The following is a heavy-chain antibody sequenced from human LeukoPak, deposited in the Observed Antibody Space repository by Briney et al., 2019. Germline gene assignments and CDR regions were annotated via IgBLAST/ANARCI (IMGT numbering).Heavy chain of an antibody. Sequence: SETLSLTCTVSGGSISSSSYYWGWIRQPPGKGLEWIGGIYYSGSTYYNPSLKSRVTISVDTSKNQFSLKLSSVTAADTAVYYCARVALTMVRGVNWFDPWGQGTLVTVSS. V-gene: IGHV4-39*07. D-gene: IGHD3-10*01. CDR2: IYYSGST. J-gene: IGHJ5*02. CDR1: GGSISSSSYY. CDR3: ARVALTMVRGVNWFDP.